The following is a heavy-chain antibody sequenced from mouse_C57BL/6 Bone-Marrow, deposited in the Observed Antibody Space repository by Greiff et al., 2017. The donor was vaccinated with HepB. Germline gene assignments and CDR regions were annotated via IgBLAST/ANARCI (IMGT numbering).Heavy chain of an antibody. J-gene: IGHJ1*03. CDR2: IYPGGGYT. CDR1: GYTFTNYW. Sequence: QVQLKESGAELVRPGTSVKMSCKASGYTFTNYWIGWAKQRPGHGLEWIGDIYPGGGYTNYNEKFKGKATLTADKSSSTAYMQFSSLTSEDSAIYYCAREPSYWYFDVWGTWTTVTVSS. V-gene: IGHV1-63*01. CDR3: AREPSYWYFDV.